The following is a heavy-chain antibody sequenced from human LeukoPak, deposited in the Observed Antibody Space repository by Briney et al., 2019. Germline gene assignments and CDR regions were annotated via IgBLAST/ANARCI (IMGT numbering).Heavy chain of an antibody. Sequence: GGSLRLSCAASGLTFSTYWMHWVRQAPGKGLVWVSRINTDGSSTSYADSVKGRFTISRDNSKNTLYLQMNSLRAEDTAVYYCAKDQWRSSGWFDYWGQGTLVTVSS. CDR2: INTDGSST. CDR3: AKDQWRSSGWFDY. D-gene: IGHD6-19*01. CDR1: GLTFSTYW. J-gene: IGHJ4*02. V-gene: IGHV3-74*01.